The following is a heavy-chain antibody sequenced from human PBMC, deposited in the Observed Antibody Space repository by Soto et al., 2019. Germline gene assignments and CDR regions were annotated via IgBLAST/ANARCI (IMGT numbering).Heavy chain of an antibody. D-gene: IGHD3-3*01. CDR2: IYWNDDK. V-gene: IGHV2-5*01. J-gene: IGHJ4*02. CDR3: AHSSQVTICGVVTTYYFDY. CDR1: GFSLSTSGVG. Sequence: QITLKESGPTLVKPTQTLTLTCTFSGFSLSTSGVGVGWIRQPPGKALEWLALIYWNDDKRYSPSLKSRLTITKDTSKNQVVLTMTNMDPVDTATYYCAHSSQVTICGVVTTYYFDYWGQGTLVTVSS.